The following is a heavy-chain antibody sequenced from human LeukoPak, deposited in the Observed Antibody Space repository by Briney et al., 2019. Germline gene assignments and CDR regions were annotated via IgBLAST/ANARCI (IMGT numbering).Heavy chain of an antibody. CDR2: INPNSGGT. V-gene: IGHV1-2*02. D-gene: IGHD3-3*01. CDR1: GYTFTGYY. CDR3: ARAGDFWSGYYNNWFDA. J-gene: IGHJ5*02. Sequence: ASVKLSCKASGYTFTGYYMHWVRQAPGQGLEWMGWINPNSGGTNYAQKFQGRVTMTRDTSISTAYMELRRLRSADTAVYDCARAGDFWSGYYNNWFDAWGQGTLVTVSS.